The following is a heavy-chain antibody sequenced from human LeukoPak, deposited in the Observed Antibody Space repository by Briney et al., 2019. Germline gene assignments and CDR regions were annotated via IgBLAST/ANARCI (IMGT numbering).Heavy chain of an antibody. CDR1: GDSVPSNSAA. CDR2: TYYRSKWYV. V-gene: IGHV6-1*01. J-gene: IGHJ4*02. D-gene: IGHD1/OR15-1a*01. CDR3: AKEVNSLDY. Sequence: SQTVSLTCAISGDSVPSNSAAWNWIPQSPSRGLGWLRRTYYRSKWYVDFALSLKGRKTNNPHTSKNQFSLQLNTVSPEDTAVYYCAKEVNSLDYWGQGILVTVSS.